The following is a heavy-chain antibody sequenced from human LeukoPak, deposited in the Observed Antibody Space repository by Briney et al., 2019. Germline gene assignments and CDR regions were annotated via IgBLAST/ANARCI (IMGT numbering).Heavy chain of an antibody. Sequence: ASVTVSFKASGYTFTSYAMNWVRQAPGQGLEWMGWINTNTGNPTYAQGFTGRFVFSLDTSVSTAFLQISSLKAEDTAVYYCARRGAAGTYYYYYMDVWGKGTTVTVSS. CDR3: ARRGAAGTYYYYYMDV. V-gene: IGHV7-4-1*02. D-gene: IGHD6-13*01. J-gene: IGHJ6*03. CDR1: GYTFTSYA. CDR2: INTNTGNP.